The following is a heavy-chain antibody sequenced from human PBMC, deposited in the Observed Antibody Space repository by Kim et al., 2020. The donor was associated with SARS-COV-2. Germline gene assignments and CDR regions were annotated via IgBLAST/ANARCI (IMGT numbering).Heavy chain of an antibody. V-gene: IGHV4-30-4*01. CDR3: ARVRRVVRWFDP. CDR2: IYYSGST. Sequence: SETLSLTCTVSGGSISSGDYYWSWIRQPPGKGLEWIGYIYYSGSTYYNPSLKSRVTISVDTSKNQFSLKLSSVTAADTAVYYCARVRRVVRWFDPWGQGTLVTVSS. J-gene: IGHJ5*02. D-gene: IGHD2-15*01. CDR1: GGSISSGDYY.